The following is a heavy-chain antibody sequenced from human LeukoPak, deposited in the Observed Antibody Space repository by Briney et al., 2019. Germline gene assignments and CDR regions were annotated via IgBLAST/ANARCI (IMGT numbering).Heavy chain of an antibody. D-gene: IGHD3-22*01. J-gene: IGHJ3*01. V-gene: IGHV4-59*11. CDR1: GRSLSGHY. CDR3: ARLLDNDSSGDPDTFDV. CDR2: VSYIGRT. Sequence: TLSLTCTVSGRSLSGHYWRWIRQPPGKRLEWIGYVSYIGRTKYNPSPQSRVTISIDTSKRQFSLKLTSVTSADTAVYSCARLLDNDSSGDPDTFDVWGQGTTVIVSS.